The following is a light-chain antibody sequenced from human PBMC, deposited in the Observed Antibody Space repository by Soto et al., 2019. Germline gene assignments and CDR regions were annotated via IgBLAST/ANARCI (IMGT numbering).Light chain of an antibody. CDR2: DAS. V-gene: IGKV1-5*01. CDR3: QQYGSSPWT. J-gene: IGKJ1*01. Sequence: IQMTQSPSTLSASVGDRVTITCRASQSISSWLAWYQQKPGKAPKLLIYDASDLESGVPSRFSGSGSGTDFTLTISRLEPEDFAVYYCQQYGSSPWTFGQGTKVDIK. CDR1: QSISSW.